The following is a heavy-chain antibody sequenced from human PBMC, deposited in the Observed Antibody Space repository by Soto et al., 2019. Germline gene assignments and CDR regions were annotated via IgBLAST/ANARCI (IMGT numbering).Heavy chain of an antibody. D-gene: IGHD2-2*01. CDR2: IWYDGSNK. Sequence: QVQLVESGGGVVQPGRSLRLSCAASGFTFSSYGMHWVRQAPGKGLEWVAVIWYDGSNKYYADSVKGRFTISRDNSKNTLYLQMNSLRAEDTAVYYCARELVVPAATGTNYYYYYGMDVWGQGTTVTVSS. CDR1: GFTFSSYG. V-gene: IGHV3-33*01. CDR3: ARELVVPAATGTNYYYYYGMDV. J-gene: IGHJ6*02.